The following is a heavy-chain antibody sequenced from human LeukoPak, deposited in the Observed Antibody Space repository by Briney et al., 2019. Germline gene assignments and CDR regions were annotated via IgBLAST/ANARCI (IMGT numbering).Heavy chain of an antibody. V-gene: IGHV4-34*01. Sequence: PSETLSLTCAVYGGSLTDYYWNWLRQPPGQGLEWIGEIHHNGSTNCNPSLNSRGIMSLDTSKNQFSLNLNAVTAADTAVYYCARAHSTRVNWFDPWGQGTLVTVSS. CDR3: ARAHSTRVNWFDP. CDR2: IHHNGST. CDR1: GGSLTDYY. J-gene: IGHJ5*02. D-gene: IGHD6-13*01.